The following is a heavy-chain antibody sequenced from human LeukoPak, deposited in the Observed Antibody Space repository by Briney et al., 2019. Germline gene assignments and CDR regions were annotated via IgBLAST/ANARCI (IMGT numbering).Heavy chain of an antibody. V-gene: IGHV3-23*01. J-gene: IGHJ4*02. CDR2: ISGIGGST. CDR1: GFTFSNYA. D-gene: IGHD2-15*01. Sequence: GGSLRLSCAASGFTFSNYAMSWVRQAPGKGLEWLSAISGIGGSTYYADSVTGRFTISRDNSNNTLDLQMNSLTAEDTAVYYCGRRSCSGGSCNCDYWGQGTLVTVSS. CDR3: GRRSCSGGSCNCDY.